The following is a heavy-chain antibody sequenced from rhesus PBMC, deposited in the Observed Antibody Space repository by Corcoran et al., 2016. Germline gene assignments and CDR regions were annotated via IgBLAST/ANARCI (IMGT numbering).Heavy chain of an antibody. J-gene: IGHJ3*01. V-gene: IGHV4-73*01. CDR1: GGSMSGYYY. Sequence: QVKLQQWGAGLVKPSETLSLTCAVYGGSMSGYYYWPWIRQAPGKGLEWIGNIDGNSASSQYNPSLKSRVTISGDTSKKQFSLRLNSVTAADTAVYYCARGGQPHDAFDFWGQGLRVTVSS. D-gene: IGHD1-1*01. CDR3: ARGGQPHDAFDF. CDR2: IDGNSASS.